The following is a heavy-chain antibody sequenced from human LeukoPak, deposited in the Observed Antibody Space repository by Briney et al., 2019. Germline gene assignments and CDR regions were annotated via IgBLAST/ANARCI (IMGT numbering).Heavy chain of an antibody. D-gene: IGHD3-22*01. CDR1: GGTFSSYA. CDR3: ASYYDSSGNYFDY. V-gene: IGHV1-69*13. CDR2: IIPIFGTA. J-gene: IGHJ4*02. Sequence: ASVKVSCKASGGTFSSYAISWVRQAPGQGLEWMGGIIPIFGTANYAQKFQGRVTITADESTSTAYMELSSLRSEGTAVYYCASYYDSSGNYFDYWGQGTLVTVSS.